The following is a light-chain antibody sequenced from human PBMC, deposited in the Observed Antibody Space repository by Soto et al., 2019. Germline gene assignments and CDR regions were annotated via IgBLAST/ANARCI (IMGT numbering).Light chain of an antibody. J-gene: IGLJ2*01. Sequence: QSALTQPRSVSGSPGQSVTIFCTGTSGDVGGYDFVSWYQQNPGKAPSLMIFHVSQRPSGVSNRFSGSKSGNTASLTISGLQAEDEATYYCSSYTSSNTLDVVFGGGTKLTVL. CDR3: SSYTSSNTLDVV. CDR2: HVS. V-gene: IGLV2-14*03. CDR1: SGDVGGYDF.